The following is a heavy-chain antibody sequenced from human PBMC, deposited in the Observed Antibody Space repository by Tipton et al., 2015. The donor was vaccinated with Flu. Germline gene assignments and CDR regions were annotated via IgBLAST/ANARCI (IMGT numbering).Heavy chain of an antibody. V-gene: IGHV1-2*02. Sequence: QLVQSGAEVKKPGASVKVSCKASGYTFTGYYMHWVRQAPGQGLEWMGWINPNSGGTNYAQKFQGRVTMTRDTSISTAYMELSRLRSDDTAVYYCARDRWGVVVIAQDDAFDIWGQGTMVTVSS. CDR2: INPNSGGT. D-gene: IGHD2-21*01. CDR1: GYTFTGYY. J-gene: IGHJ3*02. CDR3: ARDRWGVVVIAQDDAFDI.